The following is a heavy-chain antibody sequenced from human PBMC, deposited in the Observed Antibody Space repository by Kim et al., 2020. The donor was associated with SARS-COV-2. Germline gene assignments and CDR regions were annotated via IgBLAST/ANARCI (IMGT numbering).Heavy chain of an antibody. J-gene: IGHJ4*02. CDR1: GFTFSNAW. D-gene: IGHD4-17*01. CDR3: TTGTTGGFDY. CDR2: IKRKSDGGTT. Sequence: GGSLRLSCVASGFTFSNAWMSWVRQAPGKGLEWFGRIKRKSDGGTTDYAGPVKDRFTISRDDSKNTLYLQMNSLKTEDTAVYYCTTGTTGGFDYWGQGTLVTVSS. V-gene: IGHV3-15*01.